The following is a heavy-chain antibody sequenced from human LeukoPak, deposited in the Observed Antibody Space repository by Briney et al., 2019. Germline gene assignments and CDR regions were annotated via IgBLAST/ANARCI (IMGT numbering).Heavy chain of an antibody. D-gene: IGHD6-25*01. V-gene: IGHV4-39*01. CDR3: ARSGGYGLFDY. Sequence: KPSETLSLTCTVSGGSISSYYWGWIRQPPGKGLEWIGSIYYSGSTYYSPSLKSRVTISVDTSQNQFSLKVSSVTAADTAIYYCARSGGYGLFDYWGQGTLVTVSS. CDR2: IYYSGST. CDR1: GGSISSYY. J-gene: IGHJ4*02.